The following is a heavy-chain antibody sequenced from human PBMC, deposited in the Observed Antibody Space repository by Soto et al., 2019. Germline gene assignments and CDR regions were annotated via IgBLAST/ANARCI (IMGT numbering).Heavy chain of an antibody. J-gene: IGHJ4*02. CDR1: GFTFSSCW. CDR2: IWYDGSNK. CDR3: AREGGSYRAVFDY. V-gene: IGHV3-33*08. D-gene: IGHD1-26*01. Sequence: VGSLRLSCAASGFTFSSCWMSWGRQAPGKGLEWVAVIWYDGSNKYYADSVKGRFTISRDNSKNTLYLQMNSLRAEDTAVYYGAREGGSYRAVFDYWGQGNRVTGSS.